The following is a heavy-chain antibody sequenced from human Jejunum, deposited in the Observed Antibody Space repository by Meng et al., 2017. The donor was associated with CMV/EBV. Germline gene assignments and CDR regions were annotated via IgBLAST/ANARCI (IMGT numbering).Heavy chain of an antibody. CDR2: IRYDGTKT. CDR1: FASYG. Sequence: FASYGMNWVRQGPGTGLEWVSFIRYDGTKTYYADSVKGRFTISRDNSKNTLYLQMNSLRVEDTAIYYCAKDHDLVTGKDYYYAMDVWGQGTTVTVSS. CDR3: AKDHDLVTGKDYYYAMDV. D-gene: IGHD2-21*02. J-gene: IGHJ6*02. V-gene: IGHV3-30*02.